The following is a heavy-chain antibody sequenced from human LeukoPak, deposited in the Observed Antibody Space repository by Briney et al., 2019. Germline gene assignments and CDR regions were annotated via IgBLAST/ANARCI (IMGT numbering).Heavy chain of an antibody. J-gene: IGHJ4*02. D-gene: IGHD2-15*01. CDR2: ISYDGSNK. V-gene: IGHV3-30-3*01. Sequence: GGSLRLSCAASGFTFSSYAMHWVRQAPGKGLEWVAVISYDGSNKYYADSVKGRFTISRDNSKNTLYLQMNSLRAEDTAVYYCARDLRTVVVAATGNYWGQGTLVTVSS. CDR1: GFTFSSYA. CDR3: ARDLRTVVVAATGNY.